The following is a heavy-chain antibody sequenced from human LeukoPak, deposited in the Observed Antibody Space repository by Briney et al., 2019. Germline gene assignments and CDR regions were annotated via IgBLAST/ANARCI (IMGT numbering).Heavy chain of an antibody. CDR1: GGTFSSYA. J-gene: IGHJ5*02. Sequence: ASVEVSCKASGGTFSSYAISWVRQAPGQGLEWMGGIIPIFGTANYAQKFQGRVTITTDESTSTAYMELSSLRSEDTAVYYCARRSGAGDQNWFDPWGQGTLVTVSS. V-gene: IGHV1-69*05. CDR2: IIPIFGTA. CDR3: ARRSGAGDQNWFDP. D-gene: IGHD3-3*01.